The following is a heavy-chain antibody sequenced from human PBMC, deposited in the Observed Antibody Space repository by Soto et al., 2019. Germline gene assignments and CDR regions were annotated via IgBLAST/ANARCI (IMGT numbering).Heavy chain of an antibody. J-gene: IGHJ4*02. V-gene: IGHV4-38-2*01. CDR3: ARVRRIGMSGSPGDS. Sequence: XGTLSLTSEVSGYRVSSGLYWAWIRQPPGKRLEWIGNIYFTGTTSYNPSLKTRVTMSVDTSKNQFSLRLSSVTAADTAVFYCARVRRIGMSGSPGDSWGQGTQVTVSS. CDR2: IYFTGTT. CDR1: GYRVSSGLY. D-gene: IGHD3-10*01.